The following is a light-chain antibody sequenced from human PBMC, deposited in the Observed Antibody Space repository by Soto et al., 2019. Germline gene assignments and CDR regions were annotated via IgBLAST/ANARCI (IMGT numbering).Light chain of an antibody. CDR2: EVS. Sequence: QSVLTQPPSVSGSPGQSVTISCTGTSSDVGSYNRVSWYQQPPGTAPKLIIYEVSNRPSGVPDRFSGSKSGNTASLTISGLQADDEADYYCISYTITGTPWMFGGGTQLTVL. V-gene: IGLV2-18*02. J-gene: IGLJ3*02. CDR3: ISYTITGTPWM. CDR1: SSDVGSYNR.